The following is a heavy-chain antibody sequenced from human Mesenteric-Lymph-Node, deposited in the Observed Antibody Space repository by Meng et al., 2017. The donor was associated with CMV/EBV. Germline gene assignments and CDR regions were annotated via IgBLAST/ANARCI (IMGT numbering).Heavy chain of an antibody. CDR1: GFVLSSFG. D-gene: IGHD6-25*01. CDR2: IRFDGSNK. J-gene: IGHJ6*02. CDR3: AREEAAADYYYYYGMDV. V-gene: IGHV3-30*02. Sequence: GESLKISCTVSGFVLSSFGMHWVRQAPGKGLEWVAFIRFDGSNKYYADSVKGRFTISRDNAKNTLYLQMNSLRAEDTAVYYCAREEAAADYYYYYGMDVWGQGTTVTVSS.